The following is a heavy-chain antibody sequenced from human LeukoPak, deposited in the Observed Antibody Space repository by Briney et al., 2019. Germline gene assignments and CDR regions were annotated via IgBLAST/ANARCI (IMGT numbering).Heavy chain of an antibody. CDR3: ARGLGYGSGSYYLGFDM. Sequence: PSETLSLTCTVFGGSISTSSSYWGWIRQPPGKGLEWIVSIYYSGSTYYNPSLKSRVTISVETYRNQFSLKLSSVSAADTAVYYCARGLGYGSGSYYLGFDMWGQGTMVTVSS. CDR1: GGSISTSSSY. CDR2: IYYSGST. J-gene: IGHJ3*02. V-gene: IGHV4-39*01. D-gene: IGHD3-10*01.